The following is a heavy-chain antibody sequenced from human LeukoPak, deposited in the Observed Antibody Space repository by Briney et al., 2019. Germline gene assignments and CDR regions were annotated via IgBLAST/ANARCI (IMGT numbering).Heavy chain of an antibody. J-gene: IGHJ2*01. Sequence: PSETLSLTCTVSGDSISSRTYYWGWIRQPPGKGLEWIGSFFDSGNTYYNPSLTSRVTIFVDTSKNQFSLRLSSVTAADTAVYYCARRGPNWYFDLWGRGTLVTVSS. D-gene: IGHD3-10*01. CDR1: GDSISSRTYY. CDR2: FFDSGNT. CDR3: ARRGPNWYFDL. V-gene: IGHV4-39*01.